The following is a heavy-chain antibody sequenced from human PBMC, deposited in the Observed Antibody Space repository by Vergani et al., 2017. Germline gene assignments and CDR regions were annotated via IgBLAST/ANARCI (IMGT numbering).Heavy chain of an antibody. CDR1: GFTFSSYW. V-gene: IGHV3-7*03. CDR3: AGDEGEVYALYFFDC. Sequence: EVQLVESGGGLVQPGGSLRLSCAASGFTFSSYWMTWVRQAPGKGLEWVANINQDGSEKYYVDSVKGRFTISRDNAKNSLYLQMNSLRAEDTAVYYCAGDEGEVYALYFFDCWGQGTLVTVSS. CDR2: INQDGSEK. J-gene: IGHJ4*02. D-gene: IGHD2-8*01.